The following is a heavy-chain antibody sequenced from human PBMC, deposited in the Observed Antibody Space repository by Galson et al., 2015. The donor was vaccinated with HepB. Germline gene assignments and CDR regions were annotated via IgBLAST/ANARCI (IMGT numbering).Heavy chain of an antibody. J-gene: IGHJ6*02. Sequence: SVKVSCKVSGYTLTELSMHWVRQAPGKGLEWMGGFDPEDGETIYAQKFQGRVTMTEDTSTDTAYMELSSLRSEDTAVYYCATPLVVPAAMTRGNYYYYGMDVWGQGTTVTVSS. V-gene: IGHV1-24*01. CDR2: FDPEDGET. CDR3: ATPLVVPAAMTRGNYYYYGMDV. D-gene: IGHD2-2*01. CDR1: GYTLTELS.